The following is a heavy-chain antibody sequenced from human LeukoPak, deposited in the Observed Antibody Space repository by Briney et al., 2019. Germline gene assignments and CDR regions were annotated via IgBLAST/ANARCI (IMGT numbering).Heavy chain of an antibody. CDR3: ARGLSHSKDI. Sequence: SETLSLTCTVSGGSMSSYYWSWIRQPAGKGLEWIGRVYTTWNTNYNPSLKSRVTMSVDTSKNQFSLKLTSVTAADTAVYYCARGLSHSKDIWGQGTMVTVSS. CDR2: VYTTWNT. J-gene: IGHJ3*02. V-gene: IGHV4-4*07. CDR1: GGSMSSYY.